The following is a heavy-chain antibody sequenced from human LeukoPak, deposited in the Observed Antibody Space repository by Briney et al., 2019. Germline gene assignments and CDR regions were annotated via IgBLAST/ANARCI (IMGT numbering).Heavy chain of an antibody. V-gene: IGHV3-11*01. CDR2: INSSGTTI. D-gene: IGHD3-16*01. J-gene: IGHJ4*02. CDR3: AKDMDSMITFRGVKGFDY. CDR1: GFTFSDYY. Sequence: GGSLRLSCAASGFTFSDYYMSWIRQAPGKGLEWVSYINSSGTTIYYADSVKGRFTISRDNAKNSLYLQMNSLRAEDMALYYCAKDMDSMITFRGVKGFDYWGQGTLVTVSS.